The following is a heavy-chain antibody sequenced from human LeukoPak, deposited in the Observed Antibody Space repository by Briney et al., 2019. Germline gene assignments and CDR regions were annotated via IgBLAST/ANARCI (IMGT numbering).Heavy chain of an antibody. Sequence: GGSLRLSCAASGFTFSSYSMNWVRQAPGKGLKRVSSISSSSSYIYYADSVKGRFTISRDNAKNSLYLQMNSLRAEDTAVYYCARTYSSLRGTFDYWGQGTLVTVSS. CDR1: GFTFSSYS. D-gene: IGHD6-6*01. CDR2: ISSSSSYI. J-gene: IGHJ4*02. CDR3: ARTYSSLRGTFDY. V-gene: IGHV3-21*01.